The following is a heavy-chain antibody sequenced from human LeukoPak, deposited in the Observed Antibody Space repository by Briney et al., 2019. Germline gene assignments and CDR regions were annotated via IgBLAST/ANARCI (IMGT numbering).Heavy chain of an antibody. V-gene: IGHV1-24*01. CDR2: FDPEDGET. CDR1: GYTLTELS. CDR3: ATAGYSSSWYLGFDY. Sequence: ASVKVSCTVSGYTLTELSMHWVRQAPGKGLEWMGGFDPEDGETIYAQKFQGGVTMTEDTSTDTAYMELSSLRSEDTAVYYCATAGYSSSWYLGFDYWGQGTLVTVSS. D-gene: IGHD6-13*01. J-gene: IGHJ4*02.